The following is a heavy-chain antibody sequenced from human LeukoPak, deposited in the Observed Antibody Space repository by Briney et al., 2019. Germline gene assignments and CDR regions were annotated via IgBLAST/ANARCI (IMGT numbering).Heavy chain of an antibody. Sequence: QPGGSLRLSCAASGFTFSSYGMHWVRQAPGKGLEWVAVISYDGSNKYYADSVKGRFTISRDNSKNTLYLQMNSLRAEDTAVYYCAASIRLDAFDIWGQGTMVTVSS. CDR1: GFTFSSYG. D-gene: IGHD2-2*01. CDR3: AASIRLDAFDI. V-gene: IGHV3-30*03. CDR2: ISYDGSNK. J-gene: IGHJ3*02.